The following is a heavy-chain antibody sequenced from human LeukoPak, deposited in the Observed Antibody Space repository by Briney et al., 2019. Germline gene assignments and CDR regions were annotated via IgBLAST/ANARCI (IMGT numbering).Heavy chain of an antibody. D-gene: IGHD3-16*02. V-gene: IGHV1-69*13. CDR3: ARALGDYVWGSYRSFDY. Sequence: GASVKVSCKASGGTFSSYAISRVRQAPGQGLEWMGGIIPIFGTANYAQKFQGRVTITADESTSTAYMELSSLRSEDTAVYYCARALGDYVWGSYRSFDYWGQGTLVTVSS. CDR1: GGTFSSYA. J-gene: IGHJ4*02. CDR2: IIPIFGTA.